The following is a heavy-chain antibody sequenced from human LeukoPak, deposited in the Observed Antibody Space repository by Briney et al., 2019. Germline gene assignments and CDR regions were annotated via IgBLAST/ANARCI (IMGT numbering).Heavy chain of an antibody. Sequence: GGSLRLSCAASGFTFSSYTMSWVRQAPGKGLEWVSAISGSGDNTYYADSVKGRFTISRDNSKDTLYLQMNSLRAEDTAVYFCAKDPEVLRWSFDYWGQGTLVTVSS. CDR1: GFTFSSYT. CDR3: AKDPEVLRWSFDY. V-gene: IGHV3-23*01. J-gene: IGHJ4*02. CDR2: ISGSGDNT. D-gene: IGHD4-23*01.